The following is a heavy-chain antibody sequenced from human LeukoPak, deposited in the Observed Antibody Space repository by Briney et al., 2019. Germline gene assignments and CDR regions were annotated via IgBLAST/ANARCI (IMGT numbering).Heavy chain of an antibody. J-gene: IGHJ3*02. Sequence: SETLSLTCTVSGGSINFYYWHWMRQPPGKGLEWIGHTFYSGNVKYNPSLESRVTISVDRSRNQISLNLNSVTAADTAVYYCATNSGYSTETFDIWGQGTMVTVSS. CDR1: GGSINFYY. CDR2: TFYSGNV. D-gene: IGHD6-13*01. V-gene: IGHV4-59*01. CDR3: ATNSGYSTETFDI.